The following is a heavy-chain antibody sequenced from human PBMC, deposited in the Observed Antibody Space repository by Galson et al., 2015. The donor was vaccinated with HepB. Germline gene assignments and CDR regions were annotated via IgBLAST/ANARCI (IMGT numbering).Heavy chain of an antibody. CDR3: VKGRTYYDFWSGSPNWFDP. CDR1: GFTFSSYA. D-gene: IGHD3-3*01. J-gene: IGHJ5*02. V-gene: IGHV3-64D*06. Sequence: SLRLSCAASGFTFSSYAMHWVRQAPGKGLEYVSAISSNGGSTYYADSVKGRFTISRDNSKNTLYLQMSSLRAEDTAVYYCVKGRTYYDFWSGSPNWFDPWGQGTLVTVSS. CDR2: ISSNGGST.